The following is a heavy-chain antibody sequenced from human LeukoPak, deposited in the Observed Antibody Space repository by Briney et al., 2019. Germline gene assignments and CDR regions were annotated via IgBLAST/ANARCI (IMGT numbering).Heavy chain of an antibody. CDR3: ARLGIAVAGTDAFDI. J-gene: IGHJ3*02. CDR1: GGTFSSYA. D-gene: IGHD6-19*01. CDR2: INPNSGGT. V-gene: IGHV1-2*02. Sequence: ASVKVSCKASGGTFSSYAISWVRQAPGQGLEWMGWINPNSGGTNYAQKFQGRVTMTRDTSISTAYMELSRLRSDDTAVYYCARLGIAVAGTDAFDIWGQGTMVTVSS.